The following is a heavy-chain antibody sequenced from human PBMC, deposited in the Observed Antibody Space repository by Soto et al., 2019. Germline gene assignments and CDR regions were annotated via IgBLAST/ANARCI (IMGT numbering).Heavy chain of an antibody. J-gene: IGHJ6*02. CDR3: VREDDGGDREYYGLDV. D-gene: IGHD3-16*01. V-gene: IGHV4-30-4*08. CDR1: GGSLSYVYYH. Sequence: PSETKSLTYTVSGGSLSYVYYHWPWIRPSPGKGLEWIGYVHYSGSIMYNPSFKSRVTISVDTSKNQFSLHLSSVTAADTAVYFCVREDDGGDREYYGLDVWGQGTTVTVSS. CDR2: VHYSGSI.